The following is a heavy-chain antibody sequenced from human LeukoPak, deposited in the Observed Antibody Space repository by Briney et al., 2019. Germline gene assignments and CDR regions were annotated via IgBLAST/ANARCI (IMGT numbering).Heavy chain of an antibody. V-gene: IGHV3-74*01. CDR2: INSDGSTT. Sequence: GGSLRLSCAASGFTFSNYWMHWVRQAPGKGLVWVSRINSDGSTTTYADSVKGRFTISRDNAKNSLYLQMNSLRAEDTAVYYCARKPIMTTVRVFDYWGQGTLVTVSS. CDR3: ARKPIMTTVRVFDY. D-gene: IGHD4-17*01. CDR1: GFTFSNYW. J-gene: IGHJ4*02.